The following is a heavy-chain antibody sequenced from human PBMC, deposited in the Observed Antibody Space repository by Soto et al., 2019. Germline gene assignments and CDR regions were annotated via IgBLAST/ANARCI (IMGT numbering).Heavy chain of an antibody. D-gene: IGHD2-15*01. Sequence: QLQLQESGPGLVKPSETLSLTCTVSGGSISSSSYYWGGIRQPPGKGLEWIGSIYYSGSTYYNPSLQSRVMLTVDTSKSQFALKLSSVAAADTAVYYCARGVVAATQLDCWGQGTLVTVSS. CDR2: IYYSGST. CDR1: GGSISSSSYY. CDR3: ARGVVAATQLDC. J-gene: IGHJ4*02. V-gene: IGHV4-39*01.